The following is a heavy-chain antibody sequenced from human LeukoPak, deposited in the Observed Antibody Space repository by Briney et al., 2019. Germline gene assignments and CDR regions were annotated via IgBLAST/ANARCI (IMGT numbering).Heavy chain of an antibody. J-gene: IGHJ3*02. CDR3: ARDWAITMVRGVPGFDI. V-gene: IGHV3-21*01. D-gene: IGHD3-10*01. CDR2: INSSSSYI. CDR1: VFTFSSYS. Sequence: PGGSLRLSCVAPVFTFSSYSMNWVRQAPGKGVEWVSSINSSSSYIYYADSVKGRFTISRDNAKNSLYLQMNSLRAEDTAVYYCARDWAITMVRGVPGFDIWGQGTMVTVSS.